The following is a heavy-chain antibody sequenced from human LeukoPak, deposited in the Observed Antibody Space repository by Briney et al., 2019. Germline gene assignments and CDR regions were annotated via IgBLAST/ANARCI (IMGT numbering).Heavy chain of an antibody. Sequence: GRSLRLSCAASGFTFDDYAMHWVRQAPGKGLEWVSGISWNSGSIGYADSVKGRFTISRDNAKNSLYLQMNSLRAEDTALYYCAKVLVGGSDAFDIWGQGTMVTVSS. CDR2: ISWNSGSI. V-gene: IGHV3-9*01. CDR1: GFTFDDYA. J-gene: IGHJ3*02. D-gene: IGHD2-15*01. CDR3: AKVLVGGSDAFDI.